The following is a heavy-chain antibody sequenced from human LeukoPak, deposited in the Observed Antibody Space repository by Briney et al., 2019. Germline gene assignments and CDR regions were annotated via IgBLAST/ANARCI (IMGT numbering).Heavy chain of an antibody. Sequence: SGGSLRLSCAASGFTFSSYSMSWVRQAPGKGLEWVANIKQDGSDKHYVDSVKGRLTISRDNAKNSVFLQMNSLRAEDTAVYYCAREARAPPHWGQGTLVTVSS. CDR1: GFTFSSYS. J-gene: IGHJ4*02. CDR2: IKQDGSDK. V-gene: IGHV3-7*05. CDR3: AREARAPPH.